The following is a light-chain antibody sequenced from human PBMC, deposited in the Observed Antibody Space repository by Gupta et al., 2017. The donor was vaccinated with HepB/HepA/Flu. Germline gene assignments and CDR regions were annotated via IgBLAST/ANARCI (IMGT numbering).Light chain of an antibody. Sequence: DIQMTQSPSSLSASVGDRVTITCRAGQSISGYLNWYQQKPGKAPKLLIYATSRVQSGVPSRFSANGYGTDFTLTISRRQPEDFANYYCQQSDSTSWTFGQGTXVEIK. V-gene: IGKV1-39*01. CDR3: QQSDSTSWT. CDR1: QSISGY. J-gene: IGKJ1*01. CDR2: ATS.